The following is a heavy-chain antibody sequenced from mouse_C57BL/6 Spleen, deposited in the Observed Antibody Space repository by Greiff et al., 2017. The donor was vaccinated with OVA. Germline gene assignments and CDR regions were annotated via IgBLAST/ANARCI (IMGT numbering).Heavy chain of an antibody. CDR1: GYTFTSYW. CDR2: IHPNSGST. J-gene: IGHJ2*01. Sequence: QVQLQQPGAELVKPGASVKLSCKASGYTFTSYWMHWVKQRPGQGLEWIGMIHPNSGSTNYNEKFKSKATLTVDKSSSTTYMQLSSLTSEDSAVYYCASQGVRNYFDYWGQGTTLTVSS. CDR3: ASQGVRNYFDY. V-gene: IGHV1-64*01.